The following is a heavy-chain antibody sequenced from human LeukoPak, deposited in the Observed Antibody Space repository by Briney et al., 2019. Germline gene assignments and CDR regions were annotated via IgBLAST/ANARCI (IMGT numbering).Heavy chain of an antibody. Sequence: PGGSLRLSRAASGFNLRSYWMSCVRQAPGKGLEWVANIKEDGSEKYYVDSVKGRFTISRDNAKNSLYLQMNSLRAEDTAVYYCARGQEYLWLHKDYWGQGTLVTVSS. CDR1: GFNLRSYW. CDR2: IKEDGSEK. J-gene: IGHJ4*02. D-gene: IGHD5-18*01. V-gene: IGHV3-7*01. CDR3: ARGQEYLWLHKDY.